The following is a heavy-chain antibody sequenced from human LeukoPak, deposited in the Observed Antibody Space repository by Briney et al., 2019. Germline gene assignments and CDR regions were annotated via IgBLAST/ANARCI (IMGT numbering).Heavy chain of an antibody. CDR3: ARLGDYGGNSGPYYYYYYYMDV. Sequence: GESLKISCKGSGYSLTSYWIGWVRQMPGKGLEWMGIIYPGDSDTRYSPSFQGQVTISADKSISTAYVQWSSLKASDTAMYYCARLGDYGGNSGPYYYYYYYMDVWGKGTTVTISS. J-gene: IGHJ6*03. CDR1: GYSLTSYW. D-gene: IGHD4-23*01. V-gene: IGHV5-51*01. CDR2: IYPGDSDT.